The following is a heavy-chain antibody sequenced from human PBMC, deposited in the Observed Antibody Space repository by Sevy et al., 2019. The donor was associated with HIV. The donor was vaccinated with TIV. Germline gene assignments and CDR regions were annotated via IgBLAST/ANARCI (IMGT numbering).Heavy chain of an antibody. CDR3: AKDGLWLSVAY. J-gene: IGHJ4*02. V-gene: IGHV3-23*01. CDR2: ISGSGGNT. CDR1: GFTFSSYA. D-gene: IGHD5-18*01. Sequence: GGSLRLSCAASGFTFSSYAMTWVRQAPGKGLEWVSSISGSGGNTYYADSVKGRFTISRDSSKNTVSLQMNSLRAEDTAVYYCAKDGLWLSVAYWVQGTLVTVSS.